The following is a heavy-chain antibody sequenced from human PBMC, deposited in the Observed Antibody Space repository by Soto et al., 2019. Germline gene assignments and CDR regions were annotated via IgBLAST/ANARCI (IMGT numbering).Heavy chain of an antibody. CDR2: LNPNTGNI. D-gene: IGHD5-12*01. CDR3: SREAIVAENWFDP. Sequence: QVQLVQSGAEVKRPGASVKVSCRASGYTFVDYALHWVRQAPGQSLEWVGWLNPNTGNIKYSHKFEDRVSITRDTATNTAYMELRGLRSEDTAVYFCSREAIVAENWFDPWGQGTLVTVSS. J-gene: IGHJ5*02. V-gene: IGHV1-3*01. CDR1: GYTFVDYA.